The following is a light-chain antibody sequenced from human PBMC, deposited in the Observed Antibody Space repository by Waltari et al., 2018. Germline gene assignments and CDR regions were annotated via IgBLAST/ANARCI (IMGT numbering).Light chain of an antibody. Sequence: QSVVTQPDFVSGSPGQSITISCTVPPTDMKTYNLVSWYQKYPGKAPRLIIYDVSARPSWISSRFSGSNSGNTASLTISGLQAEDEADYYCSSFASTTTVFGGGTKVTVL. CDR2: DVS. J-gene: IGLJ3*02. V-gene: IGLV2-14*03. CDR1: PTDMKTYNL. CDR3: SSFASTTTV.